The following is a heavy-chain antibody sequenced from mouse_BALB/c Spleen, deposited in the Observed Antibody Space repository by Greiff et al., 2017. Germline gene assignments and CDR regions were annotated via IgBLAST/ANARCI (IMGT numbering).Heavy chain of an antibody. Sequence: QVQLQQPGAELVKPGASVKLSCKASGYTFTSYYMYWVKQRPGQGLEWIGGINPSNGGTNFNEKFKSKATLTVDKSSSTAYMQLSSLTSEDSAVYYCSAMITTRAWFAYWGQGTLVTVSA. J-gene: IGHJ3*01. CDR3: SAMITTRAWFAY. V-gene: IGHV1S81*02. CDR2: INPSNGGT. D-gene: IGHD2-4*01. CDR1: GYTFTSYY.